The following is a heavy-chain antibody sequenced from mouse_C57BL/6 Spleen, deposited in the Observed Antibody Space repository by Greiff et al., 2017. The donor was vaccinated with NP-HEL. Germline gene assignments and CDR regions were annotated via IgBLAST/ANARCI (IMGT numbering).Heavy chain of an antibody. CDR3: ARGGGFTTVVAPFAY. CDR1: GYTFTDYN. D-gene: IGHD1-1*01. V-gene: IGHV1-18*01. CDR2: INPNNGGT. Sequence: VQLKESGPELVKPGASVKIPCKASGYTFTDYNMDWVKQSHGKSLEWIGDINPNNGGTIYNQKFKGKATLTVDKSSSTAYMELRSLTSEDTAVYYCARGGGFTTVVAPFAYWGQGTLVTVSA. J-gene: IGHJ3*01.